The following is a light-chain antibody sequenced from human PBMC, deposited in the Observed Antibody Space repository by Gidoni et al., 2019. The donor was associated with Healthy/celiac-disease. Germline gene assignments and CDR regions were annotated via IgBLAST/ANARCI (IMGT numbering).Light chain of an antibody. Sequence: DIQMTQSPSSLSASVGDRVTITCQASQDISNYLNWYQQKPGKAPKLLIYDASNLETGVPSRFSGSGSGTDFTLNISSLQPEDIATYYCKQYDNLPPTFGGGTKVEIK. CDR1: QDISNY. V-gene: IGKV1-33*01. CDR2: DAS. CDR3: KQYDNLPPT. J-gene: IGKJ4*01.